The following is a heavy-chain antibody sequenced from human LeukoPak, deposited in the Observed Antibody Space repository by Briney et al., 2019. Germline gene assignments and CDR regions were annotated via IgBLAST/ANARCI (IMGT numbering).Heavy chain of an antibody. J-gene: IGHJ4*02. D-gene: IGHD2-2*01. V-gene: IGHV4-61*02. CDR1: GGSISSGSYY. CDR3: AREDCGSTSCQFDY. CDR2: IYTSGST. Sequence: PSETLSLTCTVPGGSISSGSYYWSWIRQPAGKGLEWIGRIYTSGSTNYNPSLKSRVTISVDTSKNQFSLKLSSVTAADTAVYYCAREDCGSTSCQFDYWGQGTLVTVSS.